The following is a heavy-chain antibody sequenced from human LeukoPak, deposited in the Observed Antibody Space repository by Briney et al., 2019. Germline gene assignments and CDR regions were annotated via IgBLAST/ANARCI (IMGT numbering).Heavy chain of an antibody. CDR1: GFTFSSYG. CDR3: AKDEGSSWYMCCVDY. J-gene: IGHJ4*02. D-gene: IGHD6-13*01. CDR2: ISYDGSNK. V-gene: IGHV3-30*18. Sequence: GGSLRLSCAASGFTFSSYGMHWVRQAPGKGLEWVAVISYDGSNKYYADSVKGRFTISRDNSKNTLYLQMNSLRAEDTAVYYCAKDEGSSWYMCCVDYWGQGTLVTVSS.